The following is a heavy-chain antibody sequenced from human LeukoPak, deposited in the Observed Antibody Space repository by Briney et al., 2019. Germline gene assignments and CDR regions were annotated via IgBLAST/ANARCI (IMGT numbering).Heavy chain of an antibody. CDR2: IYYSGST. Sequence: SETLSLTCTVSGGSISSYYWSWIRQPPGKGLEWIGYIYYSGSTNYKPSLKSRVTISVDTSKNQFSLKLSSVTAADTAVYYCARHSGPIQLWTYGMDVWGQGTTVTVSS. CDR3: ARHSGPIQLWTYGMDV. J-gene: IGHJ6*02. CDR1: GGSISSYY. V-gene: IGHV4-59*08. D-gene: IGHD5-18*01.